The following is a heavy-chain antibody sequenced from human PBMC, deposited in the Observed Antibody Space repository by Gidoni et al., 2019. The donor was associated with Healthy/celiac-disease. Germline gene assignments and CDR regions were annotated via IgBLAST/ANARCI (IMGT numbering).Heavy chain of an antibody. D-gene: IGHD3-22*01. CDR3: TTDRYYYDSSGYLSYYYGMDV. CDR1: GFTFSNAW. CDR2: IKSKTDGGTT. V-gene: IGHV3-15*01. J-gene: IGHJ6*02. Sequence: EVQLVESGGGLVKPGGSLRLSCAASGFTFSNAWMSWVRQAPGKGLEWVGRIKSKTDGGTTDYAAPVKGRFTISRDDSKNTLYLQMNSLKTEDTAVYYCTTDRYYYDSSGYLSYYYGMDVWGQGTTVTVSS.